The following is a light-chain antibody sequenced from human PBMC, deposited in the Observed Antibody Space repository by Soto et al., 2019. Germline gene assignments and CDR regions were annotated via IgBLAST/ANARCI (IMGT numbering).Light chain of an antibody. J-gene: IGKJ1*01. CDR1: QSVSSIY. Sequence: EIVLTQSPGTLSLSPGERATLSCRASQSVSSIYLGWYQQKPGQAPRLLIYGASSRATSIPDRFSGSGSGTDFTLTISRLEPEDFAVYYCQQYGDSTGWTFGQGTKVDIK. V-gene: IGKV3-20*01. CDR2: GAS. CDR3: QQYGDSTGWT.